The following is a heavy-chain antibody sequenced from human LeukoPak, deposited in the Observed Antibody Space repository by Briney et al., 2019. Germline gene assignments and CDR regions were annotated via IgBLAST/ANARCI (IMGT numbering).Heavy chain of an antibody. J-gene: IGHJ4*02. CDR3: ARDEIYSGYEDY. D-gene: IGHD5-12*01. CDR2: MSAYNGNA. CDR1: GGTFISYA. V-gene: IGHV1-18*01. Sequence: GASVKVSCKATGGTFISYAISWGGRARGQGGEGMGWMSAYNGNANYAQKLQGRVTLPTDTPTSPDFMELSRLRSDDTVVYYCARDEIYSGYEDYWGQGTLVTVSS.